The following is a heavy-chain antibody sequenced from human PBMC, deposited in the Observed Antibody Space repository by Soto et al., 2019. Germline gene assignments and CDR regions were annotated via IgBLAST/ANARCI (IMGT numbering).Heavy chain of an antibody. D-gene: IGHD3-10*01. Sequence: SLRLSCAASGFSFSSFAVHWVRQAPAKGLEWVAVMSSDETKINYADSGKGRFTISRDNSKNTLFLQLKGLRPEDTAVYFCAKDRGAGTLRYSGMDVWGQGT. CDR1: GFSFSSFA. J-gene: IGHJ6*02. CDR3: AKDRGAGTLRYSGMDV. V-gene: IGHV3-30*18. CDR2: MSSDETKI.